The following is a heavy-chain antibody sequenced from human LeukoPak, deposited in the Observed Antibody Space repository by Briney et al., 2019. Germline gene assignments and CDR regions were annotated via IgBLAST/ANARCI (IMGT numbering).Heavy chain of an antibody. V-gene: IGHV4-39*01. CDR3: ARRMGALDF. J-gene: IGHJ4*02. D-gene: IGHD1-26*01. Sequence: PSETLSLTCSVSGGPISNIIYYWAWVRLPPGKGLEWIGSIHFSGSTYYNPSLKSRVTISADTSKNQFSLTLNFVTAADTAVYYCARRMGALDFWGQGALVTVSS. CDR2: IHFSGST. CDR1: GGPISNIIYY.